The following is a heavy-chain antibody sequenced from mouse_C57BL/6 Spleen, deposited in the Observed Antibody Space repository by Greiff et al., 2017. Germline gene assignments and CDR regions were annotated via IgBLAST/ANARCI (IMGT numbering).Heavy chain of an antibody. Sequence: VKLMESGPELVKPGASVKISCKASGYAFSRYWMNWVKQRPGKGLEWIGQIYPGDGDTNYNGKFKGKATLTEDKSSSTAYMQLSSLTSEDSAVYFCARGGYDADGYAMDDWGQGTSVTVSS. CDR2: IYPGDGDT. D-gene: IGHD2-14*01. CDR3: ARGGYDADGYAMDD. CDR1: GYAFSRYW. J-gene: IGHJ4*01. V-gene: IGHV1-80*01.